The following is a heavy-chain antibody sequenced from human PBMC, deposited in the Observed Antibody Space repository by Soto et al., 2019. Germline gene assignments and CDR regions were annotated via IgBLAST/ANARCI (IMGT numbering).Heavy chain of an antibody. CDR3: ARELSYGMDV. V-gene: IGHV4-59*11. CDR2: IYFSGST. J-gene: IGHJ6*01. CDR1: GATINSHY. Sequence: QVQLQESGPGLVKPSETLSLTCTVSGATINSHYWTWIRQTPGKGLEWIGSIYFSGSTNYNPSLKGRVTISVDTSKRQFSLQLSSVIAADTAMYYCARELSYGMDVWGQGTTVTVSS.